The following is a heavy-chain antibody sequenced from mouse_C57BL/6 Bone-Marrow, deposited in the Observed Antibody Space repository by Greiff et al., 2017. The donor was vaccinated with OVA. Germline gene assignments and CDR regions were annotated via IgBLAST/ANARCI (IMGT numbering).Heavy chain of an antibody. Sequence: EVKLVESEGGLVQPGSSMKLSCTASGFTFSDYYMAWVRQVPEKGLEWVANINYDGSSTYYLDSLKSRFIISRDNAKNILYLQMSSLKSEDTATYDCARVVLRWGYAMDYWGQGTSVTVSS. CDR3: ARVVLRWGYAMDY. V-gene: IGHV5-16*01. J-gene: IGHJ4*01. D-gene: IGHD1-1*01. CDR2: INYDGSST. CDR1: GFTFSDYY.